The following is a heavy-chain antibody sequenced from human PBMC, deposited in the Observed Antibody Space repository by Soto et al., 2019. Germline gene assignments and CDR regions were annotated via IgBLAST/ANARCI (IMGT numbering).Heavy chain of an antibody. CDR2: ISDSGGLT. Sequence: PGGSLRLSCAASGFALSSHPMSWVRQAPERGLEWVSGISDSGGLTYNADSVKGRFTISRDNSKNTLYLQMNSLRAEDTAHYYCARRAFGSSRSFDIWGQGTMVTVSS. D-gene: IGHD6-6*01. V-gene: IGHV3-23*01. CDR3: ARRAFGSSRSFDI. J-gene: IGHJ3*02. CDR1: GFALSSHP.